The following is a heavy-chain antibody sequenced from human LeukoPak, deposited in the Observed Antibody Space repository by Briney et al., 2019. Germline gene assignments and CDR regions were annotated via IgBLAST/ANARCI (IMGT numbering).Heavy chain of an antibody. J-gene: IGHJ5*02. CDR2: IYYSGST. Sequence: SETLSLTCTVSGGSISSYYWSWVRQPPGKGLEWIGYIYYSGSTNYNPSLKSRVTISVDTSKNQFSLKLSSVTAADTAVYYCARQLNYDILTGPNWFDPWGQGTLVTVSS. D-gene: IGHD3-9*01. CDR3: ARQLNYDILTGPNWFDP. V-gene: IGHV4-59*08. CDR1: GGSISSYY.